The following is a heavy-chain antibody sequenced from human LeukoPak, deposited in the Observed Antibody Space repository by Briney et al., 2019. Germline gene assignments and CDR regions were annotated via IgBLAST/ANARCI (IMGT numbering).Heavy chain of an antibody. CDR2: IYPGDSDT. Sequence: GESLKISCKGSGYSFTSYWIGWVRQMPGKGLEWMGIIYPGDSDTRYSPSFQAQVTISADKSISTAYLQWSSLKASDTAMYYCARRVEMATIYFDYWGQGTLVTVSS. J-gene: IGHJ4*02. CDR3: ARRVEMATIYFDY. V-gene: IGHV5-51*01. D-gene: IGHD5-24*01. CDR1: GYSFTSYW.